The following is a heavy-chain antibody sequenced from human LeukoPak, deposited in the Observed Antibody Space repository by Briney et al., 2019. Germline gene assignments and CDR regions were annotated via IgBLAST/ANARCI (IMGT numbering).Heavy chain of an antibody. CDR1: GGTFSSYA. Sequence: ASVKVSCKASGGTFSSYAISWVRQAPGQGLEWMGGIIPIFGTANYAQKFQGRATVTTDESTGTAYMELSSLRSEDTAVYYCARGELLWFGEYYYYMDVWGKGTTVTVSS. V-gene: IGHV1-69*05. J-gene: IGHJ6*03. D-gene: IGHD3-10*01. CDR3: ARGELLWFGEYYYYMDV. CDR2: IIPIFGTA.